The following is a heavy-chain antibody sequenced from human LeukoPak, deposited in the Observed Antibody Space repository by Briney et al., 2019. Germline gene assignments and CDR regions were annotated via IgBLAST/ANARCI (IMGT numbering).Heavy chain of an antibody. D-gene: IGHD4-23*01. Sequence: SQTLSLTFAISGDXVSSYSAAWSWIRQSPSRGLEWLGSTYYRSKWYNDYAVSVKSRITINPDTSKNQFSLQLTSVTPEDTAVYYCARSGGHDAFDIWGQGTMVTVSS. CDR1: GDXVSSYSAA. J-gene: IGHJ3*02. V-gene: IGHV6-1*01. CDR2: TYYRSKWYN. CDR3: ARSGGHDAFDI.